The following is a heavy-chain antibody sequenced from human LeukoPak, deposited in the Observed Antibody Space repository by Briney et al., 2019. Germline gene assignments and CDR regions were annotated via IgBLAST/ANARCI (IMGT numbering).Heavy chain of an antibody. J-gene: IGHJ5*02. V-gene: IGHV4-34*01. CDR3: ARGYRITMVRGVIISGSWFDP. D-gene: IGHD3-10*01. CDR1: GGSFSGYY. CDR2: INHSGST. Sequence: SSETLSLTCAVYGGSFSGYYWSWIRQPPGKGLEWIGEINHSGSTNYNPSLKSRVTISVDTSKNQFSLKLSSVTAADTAVYYCARGYRITMVRGVIISGSWFDPWGQGTLVTVSS.